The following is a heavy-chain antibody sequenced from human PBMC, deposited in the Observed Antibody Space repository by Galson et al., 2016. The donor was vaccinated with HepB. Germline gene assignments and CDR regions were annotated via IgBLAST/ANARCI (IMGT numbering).Heavy chain of an antibody. CDR2: IYSGGNT. V-gene: IGHV3-66*02. CDR1: GFTVGNNY. D-gene: IGHD7-27*01. J-gene: IGHJ3*02. Sequence: SLRLSCAVSGFTVGNNYLRWVRQAPGKGLEWVSLIYSGGNTYHADSVKGRFSISIDSSKNTLYLQMNSLRNEDTALYYCATSPGAGIWGQGTMVTVSS. CDR3: ATSPGAGI.